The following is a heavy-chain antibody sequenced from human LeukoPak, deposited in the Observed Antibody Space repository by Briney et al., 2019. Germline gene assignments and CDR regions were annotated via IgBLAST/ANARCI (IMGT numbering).Heavy chain of an antibody. CDR2: INSDGCST. V-gene: IGHV3-74*01. CDR1: GFTFSSYW. CDR3: ARDTHYGSGTDY. Sequence: AGGSLRLSCAASGFTFSSYWMHWVRQAPGKGLVWVSRINSDGCSTSYADSVKGRFTISRDNAKNTLYLQMNSLRAEDTAVYYCARDTHYGSGTDYWGQGTLVTVSS. J-gene: IGHJ4*02. D-gene: IGHD3-10*01.